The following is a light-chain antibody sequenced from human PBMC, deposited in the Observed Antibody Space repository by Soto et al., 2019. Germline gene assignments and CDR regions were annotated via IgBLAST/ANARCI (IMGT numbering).Light chain of an antibody. J-gene: IGLJ1*01. CDR3: CSYAGSSTEV. CDR1: SSDVGSYNL. Sequence: QSALTQPASVSGSPGQSITISCTGTSSDVGSYNLVSWYQQHPGKAPKLMIYEGSKRPSGVSNRFSGSKSGNTASLTISGLQAEDEADYYCCSYAGSSTEVFGTGTKLTV. CDR2: EGS. V-gene: IGLV2-23*01.